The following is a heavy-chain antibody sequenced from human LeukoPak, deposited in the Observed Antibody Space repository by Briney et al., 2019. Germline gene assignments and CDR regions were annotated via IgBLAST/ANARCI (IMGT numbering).Heavy chain of an antibody. D-gene: IGHD6-19*01. Sequence: KTGGSLRLSCAASGFTFSSYSMNWVRQAPGKGLEWVSSISSSSNYIYYADSVKGRFTISRDNAKNSLYLQMNSLRAEDTAVYYCARDPSSGWYLKGWVDPWGQGTLVTVSS. J-gene: IGHJ5*02. CDR1: GFTFSSYS. V-gene: IGHV3-21*01. CDR2: ISSSSNYI. CDR3: ARDPSSGWYLKGWVDP.